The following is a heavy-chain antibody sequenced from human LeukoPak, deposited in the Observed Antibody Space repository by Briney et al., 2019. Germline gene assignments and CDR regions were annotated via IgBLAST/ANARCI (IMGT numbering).Heavy chain of an antibody. Sequence: GASVKVSCKASGYTLTSYDINWVRQATGQGLEWMGWMNPNSGNTGYAQKFQGRVTMTRNTSISTAYMELSSLRSEDTAVYYCARGGGGVLRYFDWLSRLFDYWGQGTLVTVSS. CDR2: MNPNSGNT. J-gene: IGHJ4*02. V-gene: IGHV1-8*01. CDR1: GYTLTSYD. D-gene: IGHD3-9*01. CDR3: ARGGGGVLRYFDWLSRLFDY.